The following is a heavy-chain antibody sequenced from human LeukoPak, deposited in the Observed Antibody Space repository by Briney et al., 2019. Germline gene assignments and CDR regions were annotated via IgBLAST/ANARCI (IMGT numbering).Heavy chain of an antibody. Sequence: GASVKVSCKASGYTFTSYAMNWVRQAPGQGLEWMGWINTNTGNPTYAQGFTGRFVFSLDTSVSTAYLQISSLKAEDTAVCYCARNYNYYDSSGYGAFDIWGQGTMVTVSS. J-gene: IGHJ3*02. V-gene: IGHV7-4-1*02. CDR3: ARNYNYYDSSGYGAFDI. CDR2: INTNTGNP. CDR1: GYTFTSYA. D-gene: IGHD3-22*01.